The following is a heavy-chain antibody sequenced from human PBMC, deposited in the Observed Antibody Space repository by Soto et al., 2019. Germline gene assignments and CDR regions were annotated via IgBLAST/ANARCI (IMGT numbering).Heavy chain of an antibody. J-gene: IGHJ3*02. CDR3: ARAIRGIVGAGDEAFDI. V-gene: IGHV1-2*04. CDR1: GYTVTAYY. D-gene: IGHD1-26*01. CDR2: INPNSGGT. Sequence: ASVKVSCKASGYTVTAYYVHCVRQAPGQGLEWMGWINPNSGGTNYAQKFQGWVTMTRDTSISTAYMELSRLRSDDTAVYYCARAIRGIVGAGDEAFDIWGQGTMVTVSS.